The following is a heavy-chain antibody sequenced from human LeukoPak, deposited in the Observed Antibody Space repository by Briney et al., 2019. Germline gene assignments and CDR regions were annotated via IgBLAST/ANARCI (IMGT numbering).Heavy chain of an antibody. CDR1: GFTFSRHA. CDR2: ISYDGSYK. V-gene: IGHV3-30*04. D-gene: IGHD4-17*01. CDR3: AKDLAYGDYSFAGY. Sequence: GRSLRLSCAASGFTFSRHAMHWVRQAPGKGLEWVAVISYDGSYKYYADSVKGRFTISRDNFKNTLYLQMNSLRAEDTAMYYCAKDLAYGDYSFAGYWGQGTLVTVSS. J-gene: IGHJ4*02.